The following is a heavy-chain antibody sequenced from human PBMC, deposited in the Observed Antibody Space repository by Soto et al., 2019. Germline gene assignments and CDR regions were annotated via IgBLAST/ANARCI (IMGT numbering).Heavy chain of an antibody. V-gene: IGHV1-69*06. CDR2: TGSGTGPG. CDR1: GGSLSTNP. Sequence: QVQLVQSGTEVKRPGSSVKVSCKTSGGSLSTNPISWVRQAPGQGLEWMGGTGSGTGPGNHAQKFQGRLTVTADKSTGTVYMELTNLSSEDTAVYYCARRDSGGFFRFFDSWGQGTLVTVSS. CDR3: ARRDSGGFFRFFDS. D-gene: IGHD2-15*01. J-gene: IGHJ4*02.